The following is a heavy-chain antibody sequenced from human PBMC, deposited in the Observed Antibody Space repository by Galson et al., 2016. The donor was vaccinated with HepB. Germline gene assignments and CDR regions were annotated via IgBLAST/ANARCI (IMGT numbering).Heavy chain of an antibody. J-gene: IGHJ4*02. V-gene: IGHV3-15*01. CDR2: IKRNSDGRKT. Sequence: SLRLSCAVSGFIFSNAWMTWVRQAPGKGLEWVARIKRNSDGRKTDYAAAVKGRFIISRDDSTDTLYLQMNSLKTEDTGVYYCSTGVYVTGSNDCWGQGTLVTVSS. CDR3: STGVYVTGSNDC. CDR1: GFIFSNAW. D-gene: IGHD2-21*02.